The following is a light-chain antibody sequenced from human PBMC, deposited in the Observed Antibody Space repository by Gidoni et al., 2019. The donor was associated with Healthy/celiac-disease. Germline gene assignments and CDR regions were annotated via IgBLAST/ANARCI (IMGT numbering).Light chain of an antibody. V-gene: IGKV3-20*01. Sequence: DIVLTQSPDTLSLSPGERATLSCRASQSVKSNYLAWYQQKPGQAPRLLISGASIRATGIPDRFSGSGSGTDFTLTISRLEPEDFAVYYCQRYTNSLTFGGGTKVEIK. J-gene: IGKJ4*01. CDR1: QSVKSNY. CDR3: QRYTNSLT. CDR2: GAS.